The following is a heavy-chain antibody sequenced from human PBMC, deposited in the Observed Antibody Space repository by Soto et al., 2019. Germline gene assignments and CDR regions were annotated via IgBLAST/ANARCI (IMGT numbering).Heavy chain of an antibody. CDR1: GGTFSSYA. Sequence: ASVKVSCKASGGTFSSYAISWVRQAPGQGLEWMGGIIPIFGTANYAQKFQGRVTITADESTSTAYMELSSLRSEDTAVYYCARTLTVVTSPGGPFDPWGQGTLVTVSS. CDR3: ARTLTVVTSPGGPFDP. J-gene: IGHJ5*02. CDR2: IIPIFGTA. D-gene: IGHD2-21*02. V-gene: IGHV1-69*13.